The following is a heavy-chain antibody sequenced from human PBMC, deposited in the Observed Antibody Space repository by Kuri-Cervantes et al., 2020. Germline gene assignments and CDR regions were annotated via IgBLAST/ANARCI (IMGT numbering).Heavy chain of an antibody. D-gene: IGHD2-2*01. Sequence: GSLRLSCTVSGGSISPYYWSWIWQPPGKGLEWIGYIYYSGNTNYNPSLKSRVTISVDTSKNQFSLKLSSVTAADTAVYYCARSYCGRTTCYPFFDNWGQGTLVTVSS. J-gene: IGHJ4*02. CDR1: GGSISPYY. CDR2: IYYSGNT. V-gene: IGHV4-59*01. CDR3: ARSYCGRTTCYPFFDN.